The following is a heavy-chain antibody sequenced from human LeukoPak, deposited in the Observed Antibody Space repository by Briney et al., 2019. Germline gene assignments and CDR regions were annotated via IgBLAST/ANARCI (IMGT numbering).Heavy chain of an antibody. CDR1: GGSISSYY. J-gene: IGHJ4*02. CDR3: VKGGVYPPNYFDT. CDR2: IYYSGST. D-gene: IGHD2-8*02. V-gene: IGHV4-59*01. Sequence: PSETLSLTCTVSGGSISSYYWSWIRQPPGKGLEWIGYIYYSGSTNYNPSLKSRVTISVDTSKNQFSLKLSSVTAADTAVYYCVKGGVYPPNYFDTGAREP.